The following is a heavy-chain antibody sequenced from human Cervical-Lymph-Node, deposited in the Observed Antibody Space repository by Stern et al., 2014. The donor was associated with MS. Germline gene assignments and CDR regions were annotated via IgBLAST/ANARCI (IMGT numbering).Heavy chain of an antibody. V-gene: IGHV3-21*01. CDR2: ISSSSSYI. D-gene: IGHD2-15*01. Sequence: EVQLVESGGGLVKPGGSLRLSCAASGFTFSSYSMNWVRQAPGKGLEWVSSISSSSSYIYYADSLKGRFTISRDNAKNSLYLQMNSLRAEDTAVYYCARDRRYDCSGGSCYSDDYYSYYGMDVWGQGTTVTVSS. CDR3: ARDRRYDCSGGSCYSDDYYSYYGMDV. CDR1: GFTFSSYS. J-gene: IGHJ6*02.